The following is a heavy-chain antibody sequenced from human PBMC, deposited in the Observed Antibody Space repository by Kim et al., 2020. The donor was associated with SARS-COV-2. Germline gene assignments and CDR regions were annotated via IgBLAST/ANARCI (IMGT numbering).Heavy chain of an antibody. CDR2: INTNTGNP. Sequence: ASVKVSCKASGYTFSAYAINWVRQAPGQGLEWMGWINTNTGNPAYAQGFTGQVVFSLDTSVSTAYLQITSLKAEVSAVYYCARNKYGGNNAFDYWGQGTL. CDR3: ARNKYGGNNAFDY. CDR1: GYTFSAYA. J-gene: IGHJ4*02. V-gene: IGHV7-4-1*02. D-gene: IGHD2-15*01.